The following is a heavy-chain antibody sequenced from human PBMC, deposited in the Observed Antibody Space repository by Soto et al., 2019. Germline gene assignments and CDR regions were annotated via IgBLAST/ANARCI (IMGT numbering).Heavy chain of an antibody. CDR2: ISGGSVSI. CDR1: EFTFVNYA. Sequence: GGSLRLSCAGSEFTFVNYAMSWVRQAPGTGLEWVSTISGGSVSIYYADSVKGRFTVSRDNSKNTMFLQMNSLRAEDTAVYYCARYGIVATLRSAFDIWGPGTTVTVSS. V-gene: IGHV3-23*01. J-gene: IGHJ3*02. CDR3: ARYGIVATLRSAFDI. D-gene: IGHD1-26*01.